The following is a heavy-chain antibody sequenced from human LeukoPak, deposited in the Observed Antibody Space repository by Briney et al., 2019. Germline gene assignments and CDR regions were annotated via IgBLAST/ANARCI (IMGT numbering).Heavy chain of an antibody. CDR1: GFTFGRYD. D-gene: IGHD2-15*01. J-gene: IGHJ3*02. V-gene: IGHV3-23*01. Sequence: GGSLRLSCAASGFTFGRYDMSWVRQAPGKGLEWVSAISGNGDGTYYVDSVKGRFTISRDNSKNTLYLQMNSLRAEDTAVYYCALYCSGGSCYSMGGAFDIWGQGTVVTVSS. CDR3: ALYCSGGSCYSMGGAFDI. CDR2: ISGNGDGT.